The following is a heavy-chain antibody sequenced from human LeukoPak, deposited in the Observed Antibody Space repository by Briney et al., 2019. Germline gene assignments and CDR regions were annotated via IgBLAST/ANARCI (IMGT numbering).Heavy chain of an antibody. CDR1: GFTFSSYD. J-gene: IGHJ4*02. V-gene: IGHV3-13*01. CDR3: AKASDYYDSPDY. Sequence: GGSLRLSCAASGFTFSSYDMHWVRQPTGKGLDWVSTIGTAGDTYYPGSVKGRFTISRDNSKNTLYLQVNSLRAEDTAMYYCAKASDYYDSPDYWGQGTLVTVSS. D-gene: IGHD3-22*01. CDR2: IGTAGDT.